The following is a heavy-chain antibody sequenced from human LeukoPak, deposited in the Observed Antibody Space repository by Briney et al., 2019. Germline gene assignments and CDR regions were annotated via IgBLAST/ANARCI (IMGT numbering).Heavy chain of an antibody. Sequence: SETLSLTCSVSGDSITSRDYYWEWIRQSPGKGLEWIGSVFYTGTTYYNPSLKSGVTISIATSKTQFSLKLSSVTAADTALYYCARGHNEGAYYYGFTYWGQGTLVTVSS. CDR1: GDSITSRDYY. V-gene: IGHV4-39*01. CDR3: ARGHNEGAYYYGFTY. D-gene: IGHD3-3*01. CDR2: VFYTGTT. J-gene: IGHJ4*02.